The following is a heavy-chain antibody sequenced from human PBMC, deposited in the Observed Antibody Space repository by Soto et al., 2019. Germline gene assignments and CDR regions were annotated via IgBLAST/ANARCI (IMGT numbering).Heavy chain of an antibody. CDR1: GYSFTSHW. V-gene: IGHV5-51*01. CDR3: ARSAGTAIYYYYGMDV. J-gene: IGHJ6*02. D-gene: IGHD5-18*01. CDR2: IYPGDSDA. Sequence: GESLKISCKGSGYSFTSHWIGWVRQMPGKGLEWMGIIYPGDSDARYSPSLQGQVTISADKSTSTAYMELSSLRSEDTAVYYCARSAGTAIYYYYGMDVWGQGTTVTVSS.